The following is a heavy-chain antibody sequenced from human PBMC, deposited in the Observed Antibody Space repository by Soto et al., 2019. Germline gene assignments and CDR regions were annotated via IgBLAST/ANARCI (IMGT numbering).Heavy chain of an antibody. CDR3: AREARIAAAGTFDY. J-gene: IGHJ4*02. CDR1: GGSISSYY. D-gene: IGHD6-13*01. V-gene: IGHV4-59*01. CDR2: IYYSGST. Sequence: SETLSLTCTVSGGSISSYYWSWIRQPPGKGLEWIGYIYYSGSTNYNPSLKGQVTISVDTSKNQFSLKLSSVTAADTAVYYCAREARIAAAGTFDYWGQGTLVTVSS.